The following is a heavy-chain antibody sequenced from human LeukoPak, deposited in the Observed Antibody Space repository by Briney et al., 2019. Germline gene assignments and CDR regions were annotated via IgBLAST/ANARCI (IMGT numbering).Heavy chain of an antibody. J-gene: IGHJ6*02. Sequence: PGGSLRLSCAASGFTFSSYAMSWVRQAPGKGLEWVSAISGSGGSTYYADSVKGRFTISRDNSKNTLYLQMNSLRAEDTAVYYCAKRXYXXXSXXXWGMDVWGQGTTVT. CDR3: AKRXYXXXSXXXWGMDV. V-gene: IGHV3-23*01. CDR2: ISGSGGST. CDR1: GFTFSSYA. D-gene: IGHD2-21*01.